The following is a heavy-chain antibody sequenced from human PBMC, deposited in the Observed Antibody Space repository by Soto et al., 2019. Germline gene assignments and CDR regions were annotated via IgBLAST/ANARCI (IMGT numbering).Heavy chain of an antibody. V-gene: IGHV1-69*06. CDR1: GGTFSSHA. Sequence: QVQLVQSGAEVKKPGSSVKVSCKASGGTFSSHAINWVRQAPGQGLEWMGGIIPKSGTTNYAQKFQGRVTFSADTTSTTVDMELSSLRSEDTAVYYSARDTTGNIVPYVDYRGQRTLGTVSS. CDR2: IIPKSGTT. D-gene: IGHD1-1*01. J-gene: IGHJ4*02. CDR3: ARDTTGNIVPYVDY.